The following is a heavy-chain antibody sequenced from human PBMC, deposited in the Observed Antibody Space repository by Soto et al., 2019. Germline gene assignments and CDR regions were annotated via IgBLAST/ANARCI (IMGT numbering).Heavy chain of an antibody. V-gene: IGHV4-59*01. Sequence: SETLSLTCTVSGGSIRSYYWSWIRQPPGKGLEWIGYIYYSGSTNYNPSLKSRVTISVDTSKNQFSLKLSSVTAADTAVYYCARFRGSHRIQYFDYWGQGTLVTVSS. CDR2: IYYSGST. D-gene: IGHD3-10*01. CDR3: ARFRGSHRIQYFDY. J-gene: IGHJ4*02. CDR1: GGSIRSYY.